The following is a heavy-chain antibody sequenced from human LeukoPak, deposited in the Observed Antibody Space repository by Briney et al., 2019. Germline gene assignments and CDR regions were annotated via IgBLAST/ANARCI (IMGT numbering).Heavy chain of an antibody. CDR1: GFTFSNYW. J-gene: IGHJ5*02. D-gene: IGHD6-13*01. V-gene: IGHV3-7*04. CDR2: IKTDGSEK. Sequence: GGSLRLSCEGSGFTFSNYWMGWVRQAPGKGLQWVANIKTDGSEKYYVDSVKGRFTISRDNAKNSLYLQMNSLRAEDTAVYYCARGSSSWYIDPWGQGTLVTVSS. CDR3: ARGSSSWYIDP.